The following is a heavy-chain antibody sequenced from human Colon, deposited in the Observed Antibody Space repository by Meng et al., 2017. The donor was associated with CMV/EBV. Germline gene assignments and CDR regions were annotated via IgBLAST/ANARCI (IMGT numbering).Heavy chain of an antibody. Sequence: SVKVSCKASGGTFSSYAISWVRQAPGQGLEWMGGIIPIFGTTNYAQVLQGRVTMTTDTSTSTAYIELRSLRSDDTAVYYCARDRSTSSWYKDDYFDSWGQGTLVTVSS. D-gene: IGHD6-13*01. V-gene: IGHV1-69*05. CDR2: IIPIFGTT. CDR3: ARDRSTSSWYKDDYFDS. CDR1: GGTFSSYA. J-gene: IGHJ4*02.